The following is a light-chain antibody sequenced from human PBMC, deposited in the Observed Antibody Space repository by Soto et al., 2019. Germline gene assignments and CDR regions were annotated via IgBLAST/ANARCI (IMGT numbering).Light chain of an antibody. CDR1: QDISSY. CDR2: AAS. Sequence: DIQLTQSPSFLSASVGDRVTITCRASQDISSYLAWYQQKPGKAPDLPIYAASTLQSGVPSRFSGSGSGTEFTLTISSLQPEDFATYYCQQLNDYPLTFGGGTKVEIK. V-gene: IGKV1-9*01. CDR3: QQLNDYPLT. J-gene: IGKJ4*01.